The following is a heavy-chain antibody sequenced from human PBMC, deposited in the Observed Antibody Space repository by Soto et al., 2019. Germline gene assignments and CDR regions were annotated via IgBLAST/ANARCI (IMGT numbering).Heavy chain of an antibody. V-gene: IGHV1-69*13. D-gene: IGHD3-22*01. J-gene: IGHJ4*02. CDR2: IIPIFGTA. Sequence: ASVKVSCKSSGGTFSSYAISWVRQAPGQGLEWMGGIIPIFGTANYAQKFQGRVTITADESTSTAYMELSSLRSEDTAVYYCARGRPDSSGYYYDYWGKGTLVPVSS. CDR3: ARGRPDSSGYYYDY. CDR1: GGTFSSYA.